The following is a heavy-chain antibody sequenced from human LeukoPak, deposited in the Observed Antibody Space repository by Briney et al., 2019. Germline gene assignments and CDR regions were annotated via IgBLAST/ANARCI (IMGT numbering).Heavy chain of an antibody. V-gene: IGHV3-9*01. J-gene: IGHJ4*02. CDR2: ISWNSGSI. CDR1: GFTFDDYA. CDR3: AASVRTYYDFWSGYYKGGFDY. D-gene: IGHD3-3*01. Sequence: GGSLRLSCAASGFTFDDYAMHWVRQAPGKGLEWVSGISWNSGSIGYADSVKGRFTISRDNAKNPLYLQMNSLRAEDTALYYCAASVRTYYDFWSGYYKGGFDYWGQGTPVTVSS.